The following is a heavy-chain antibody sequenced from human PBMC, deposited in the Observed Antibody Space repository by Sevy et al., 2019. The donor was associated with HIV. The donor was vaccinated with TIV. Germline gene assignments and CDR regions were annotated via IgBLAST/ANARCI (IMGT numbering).Heavy chain of an antibody. D-gene: IGHD1-26*01. Sequence: GGSLRLSCAASGFTFSSYGMHWVRQAPGKGLEWVAFIRYDGSNKYYADSVKGRFTISRDKSKNTLYLQMNSLRAEDTAVYYCAKDSRGSYKYYFDYWGQGTLVTVSS. CDR1: GFTFSSYG. J-gene: IGHJ4*02. V-gene: IGHV3-30*02. CDR2: IRYDGSNK. CDR3: AKDSRGSYKYYFDY.